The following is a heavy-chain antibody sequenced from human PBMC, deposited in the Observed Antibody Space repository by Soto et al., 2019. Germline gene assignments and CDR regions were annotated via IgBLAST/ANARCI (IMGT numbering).Heavy chain of an antibody. CDR1: GFTFSNAW. CDR3: TTALVEAATFYYYYGMDV. V-gene: IGHV3-15*07. CDR2: IKSKTDGGTT. D-gene: IGHD2-15*01. J-gene: IGHJ6*02. Sequence: GGSLRLSCAASGFTFSNAWMSWVRQAPGKGLEWVGRIKSKTDGGTTDYAAPVKGRFKISRDDSKNPLYLQMNSLKTEDTAVFYFTTALVEAATFYYYYGMDVWGQGTTVTVSS.